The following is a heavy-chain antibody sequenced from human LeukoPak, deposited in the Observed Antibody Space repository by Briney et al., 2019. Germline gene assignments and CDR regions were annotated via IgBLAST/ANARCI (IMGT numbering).Heavy chain of an antibody. CDR1: GFTVSSNY. CDR3: ARGQGGYSGYDFLYYFDY. Sequence: GGSLRLPCAASGFTVSSNYMSWVRQAPGKGLEWVSVIYSGGSTYYADSVKGRFTISRDNSKNTLYLQMNSLRAEDTAVYYCARGQGGYSGYDFLYYFDYWGQGTLVTVSS. J-gene: IGHJ4*02. V-gene: IGHV3-66*02. CDR2: IYSGGST. D-gene: IGHD5-12*01.